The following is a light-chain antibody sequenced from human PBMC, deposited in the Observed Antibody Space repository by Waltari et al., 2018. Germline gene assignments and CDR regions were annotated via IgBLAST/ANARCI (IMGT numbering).Light chain of an antibody. V-gene: IGLV2-23*01. CDR2: GGN. CDR3: CSYAGASTVV. Sequence: QSALTQPASVSGSPGPSITISCTGTSSDVGGSNLVSWYQHHPGKAPTPLIYGGNKRPSGVSNRFSGSKSGNTASLTIAGLQAEDEADYYCCSYAGASTVVFGGGTRVTVL. CDR1: SSDVGGSNL. J-gene: IGLJ2*01.